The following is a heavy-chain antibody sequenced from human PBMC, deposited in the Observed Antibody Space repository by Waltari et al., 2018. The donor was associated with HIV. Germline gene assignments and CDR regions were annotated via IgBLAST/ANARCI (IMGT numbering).Heavy chain of an antibody. CDR2: INHSGST. Sequence: QVQLQQWGAGLLKPSETLSLTCAVYGGSFSGYYWSWIRQPPGKGLEWIGEINHSGSTNYNPSLKSRVTISVDTSKNQFSLKLSSVTAADTAVYYCARGAMAAAGDYWGQGTLVTVSS. CDR1: GGSFSGYY. V-gene: IGHV4-34*01. D-gene: IGHD6-13*01. J-gene: IGHJ4*02. CDR3: ARGAMAAAGDY.